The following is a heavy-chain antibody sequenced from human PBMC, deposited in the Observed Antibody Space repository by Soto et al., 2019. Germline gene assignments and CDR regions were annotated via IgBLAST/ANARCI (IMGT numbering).Heavy chain of an antibody. J-gene: IGHJ4*01. V-gene: IGHV1-18*01. CDR2: ITGYKGDT. Sequence: ASVKVSCKASGYTFTSYGFSWVRQAPGQGLEWMGWITGYKGDTKYAQKFQDRVTMTRDVSTSTAYMELRSLTSDDTAVYYCARNTAGNYEYWG. D-gene: IGHD4-17*01. CDR1: GYTFTSYG. CDR3: ARNTAGNYEY.